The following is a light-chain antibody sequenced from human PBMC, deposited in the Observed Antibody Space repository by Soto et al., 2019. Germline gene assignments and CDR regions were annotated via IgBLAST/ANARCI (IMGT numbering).Light chain of an antibody. CDR2: DVS. CDR3: SSYTSSSIPYV. CDR1: SSDVGGYNY. J-gene: IGLJ1*01. V-gene: IGLV2-14*01. Sequence: QSPLTQPASVSGSPGQSITISCTGTSSDVGGYNYVSWYQQHPGKAPKLMIYDVSNRPSGVSNRFSGSKSGNTASLTISGLQAEDEADYYCSSYTSSSIPYVFGTGTKVTVL.